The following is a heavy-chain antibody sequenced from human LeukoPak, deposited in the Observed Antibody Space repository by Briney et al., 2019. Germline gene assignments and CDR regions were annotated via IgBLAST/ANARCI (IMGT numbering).Heavy chain of an antibody. Sequence: SETLSLTCTVSGGSISSYYWSWIRQPPGKGLEWIGYIYYSGSTNYNPSLKSRVTISVDTSKNQFSLKLSSVTAADTAVYYCARGGYDSSGYYFAIDYWGQGTLVTVSS. J-gene: IGHJ4*02. CDR2: IYYSGST. D-gene: IGHD3-22*01. CDR3: ARGGYDSSGYYFAIDY. CDR1: GGSISSYY. V-gene: IGHV4-59*01.